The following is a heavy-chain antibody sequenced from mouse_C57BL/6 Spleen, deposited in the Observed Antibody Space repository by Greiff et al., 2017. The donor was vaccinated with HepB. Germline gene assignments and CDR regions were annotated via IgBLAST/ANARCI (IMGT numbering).Heavy chain of an antibody. J-gene: IGHJ2*01. Sequence: VQLQQSGAELVRPGTSVKVSCKASGYAFTNYLIEWVKQRPGQGLEWIGVINPGSGGTNYNEKFKGKATLTADKSSSTAYMQLSSLTSEDSAVYFCAREEAYFDYWGQGTTLTVSS. V-gene: IGHV1-54*01. CDR2: INPGSGGT. CDR3: AREEAYFDY. CDR1: GYAFTNYL.